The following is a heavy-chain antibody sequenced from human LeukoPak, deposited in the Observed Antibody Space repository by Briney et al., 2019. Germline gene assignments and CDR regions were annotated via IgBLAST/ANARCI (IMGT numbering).Heavy chain of an antibody. J-gene: IGHJ4*02. CDR1: GYTFTGYY. CDR2: INPNSGGT. V-gene: IGHV1-2*02. Sequence: GASVKVSCKASGYTFTGYYMHWVRPAPGQGLAWMGWINPNSGGTNYAQKFQGRVTMTRDTSISTAYMELSRLRSDDTAVYYCASLGYNWNDPFDYWGQGTLVTVSS. CDR3: ASLGYNWNDPFDY. D-gene: IGHD1-20*01.